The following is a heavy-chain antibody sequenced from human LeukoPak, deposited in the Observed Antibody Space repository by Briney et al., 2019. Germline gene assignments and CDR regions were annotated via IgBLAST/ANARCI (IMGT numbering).Heavy chain of an antibody. CDR1: GYTFTGYY. V-gene: IGHV1-2*02. Sequence: GASVKVSCKASGYTFTGYYMHWVRQGPGQGLEWMGWINPNSGDTNYAQKLQGRVTMTRDTSISIAYMELSRLRSDDTAVYYCARDREFDYWGQGTLVTVSS. J-gene: IGHJ4*02. CDR3: ARDREFDY. CDR2: INPNSGDT. D-gene: IGHD1-26*01.